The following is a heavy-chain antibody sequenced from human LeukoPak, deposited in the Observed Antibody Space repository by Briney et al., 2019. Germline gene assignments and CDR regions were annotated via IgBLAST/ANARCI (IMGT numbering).Heavy chain of an antibody. CDR2: INTNTGNP. D-gene: IGHD3-3*01. CDR1: GYSFSSYA. CDR3: ARVRHGSAYDSWKGNYYYYMDV. J-gene: IGHJ6*03. V-gene: IGHV7-4-1*02. Sequence: ASVKVSCKASGYSFSSYAMSWVRQAPGQGLEWMGWINTNTGNPTYAQGFTGRFVFSLDTSVSTAYLQISSLKAEDTAVYYCARVRHGSAYDSWKGNYYYYMDVWGKGTTVTVSS.